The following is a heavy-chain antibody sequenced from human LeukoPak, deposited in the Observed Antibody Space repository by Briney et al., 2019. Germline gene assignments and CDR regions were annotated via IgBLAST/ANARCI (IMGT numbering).Heavy chain of an antibody. CDR3: VKITSVTGGDC. CDR1: GFTVSNNH. Sequence: GGSLRLSCVASGFTVSNNHMTWVRQAPGKGLECVSVIFNGGNTHYADSVKGRFIISRDSSKNTLYLQMSSLRAEDTAVYYCVKITSVTGGDCWGQGTRLTVSS. J-gene: IGHJ4*02. D-gene: IGHD1-1*01. CDR2: IFNGGNT. V-gene: IGHV3-66*01.